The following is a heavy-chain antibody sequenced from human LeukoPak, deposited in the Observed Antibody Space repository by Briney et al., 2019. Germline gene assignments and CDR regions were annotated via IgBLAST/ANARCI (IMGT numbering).Heavy chain of an antibody. CDR3: ASHAPYSSGRSVWSAFDI. V-gene: IGHV1-8*03. CDR2: MNPNSGNT. CDR1: GYTFTSYD. J-gene: IGHJ3*02. D-gene: IGHD6-19*01. Sequence: ASVKVSCKASGYTFTSYDINWVRQATGRGLEWMGWMNPNSGNTGYTQKFQGRVTITRNTSISTAYMELSSLRSEDTAVYYCASHAPYSSGRSVWSAFDIWSQGTMVTVSS.